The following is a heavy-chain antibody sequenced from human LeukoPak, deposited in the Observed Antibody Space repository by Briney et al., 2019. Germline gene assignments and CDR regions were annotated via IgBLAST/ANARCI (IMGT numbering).Heavy chain of an antibody. D-gene: IGHD3-22*01. V-gene: IGHV4-30-4*01. Sequence: SETLSLTCTVSGGSISSGDYYWSWIRQPPGKGLEWIGYIYYSGSTYYNPSLKSRVTISVDTSKNQFSLKLSSVTAADTAVYYCARYYYDSSGYYYHFDYWGQGTLVTVSS. J-gene: IGHJ4*02. CDR2: IYYSGST. CDR3: ARYYYDSSGYYYHFDY. CDR1: GGSISSGDYY.